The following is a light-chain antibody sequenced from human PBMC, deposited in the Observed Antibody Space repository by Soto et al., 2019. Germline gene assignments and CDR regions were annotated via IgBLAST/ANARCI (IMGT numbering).Light chain of an antibody. CDR3: QQNQDIPPT. J-gene: IGKJ1*01. CDR1: QSIDTY. V-gene: IGKV1-39*01. Sequence: DIQMTQSPSSLSASVGDRVTVTCRASQSIDTYLNWYQQRPGQAPKLLIYVASTLQSGVPSRFSGSGSGTHLTLTISSPQPEDFATYYCQQNQDIPPTFGQGTRVERK. CDR2: VAS.